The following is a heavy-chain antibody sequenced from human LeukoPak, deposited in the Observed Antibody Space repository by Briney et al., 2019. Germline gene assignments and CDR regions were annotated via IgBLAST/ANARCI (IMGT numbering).Heavy chain of an antibody. D-gene: IGHD2-21*02. CDR3: ARDRNPLVRHILVVTAIVPDAFDI. CDR1: GGSFSGYY. V-gene: IGHV3-66*03. Sequence: ETLSLTCAVYGGSFSGYYWSWVRQGPGKGLEWVSAISVSGNTYHADSVKGRFTISRDSSKNTLYLQMGSLRAEDMAVYYCARDRNPLVRHILVVTAIVPDAFDIWGQGTMVTVSS. CDR2: ISVSGNT. J-gene: IGHJ3*02.